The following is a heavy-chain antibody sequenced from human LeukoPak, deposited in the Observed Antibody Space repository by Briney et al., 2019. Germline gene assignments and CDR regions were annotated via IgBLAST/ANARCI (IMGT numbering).Heavy chain of an antibody. V-gene: IGHV1-18*01. D-gene: IGHD3-10*02. CDR2: INPYNDIT. Sequence: GASVKLSCKASGYTFTASGLCWVRQAPGQGLEWMGWINPYNDITDYAQTFKGRVTMTTDTSTSTACMELRSLRSDDTAVYYCARLFGELLLPSDHFYYMDVWGKGTAVTVSS. CDR3: ARLFGELLLPSDHFYYMDV. J-gene: IGHJ6*03. CDR1: GYTFTASG.